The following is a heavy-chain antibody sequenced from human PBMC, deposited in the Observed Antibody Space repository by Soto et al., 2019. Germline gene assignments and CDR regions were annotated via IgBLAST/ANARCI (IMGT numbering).Heavy chain of an antibody. CDR3: ARDDYYGLGSPYGMDV. CDR1: GYTFTTYG. V-gene: IGHV1-18*01. CDR2: ISAYNGNT. D-gene: IGHD3-10*01. J-gene: IGHJ6*02. Sequence: QVQLVQSGAEVKNPGASVKVSCKASGYTFTTYGISWVRQAPGQGLEWMGWISAYNGNTNYAQKLQGRVTMTTDTSTSTAYMELRSRRSDDTAVYYCARDDYYGLGSPYGMDVWGQGTTVTVSS.